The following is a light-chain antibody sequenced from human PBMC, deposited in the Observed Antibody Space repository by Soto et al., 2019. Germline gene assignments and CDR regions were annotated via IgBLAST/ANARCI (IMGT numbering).Light chain of an antibody. CDR1: QSISSW. CDR2: KAS. V-gene: IGKV1-5*03. Sequence: DIQMTQSPSTLSASVGDRVTITCRASQSISSWLAWYQQKPGKAPKLLIYKASSLESGVPSRFSGSGSGTEFTLTISSLQPDDFATYSCQQYNGYLWTFGQGTKVEIK. J-gene: IGKJ1*01. CDR3: QQYNGYLWT.